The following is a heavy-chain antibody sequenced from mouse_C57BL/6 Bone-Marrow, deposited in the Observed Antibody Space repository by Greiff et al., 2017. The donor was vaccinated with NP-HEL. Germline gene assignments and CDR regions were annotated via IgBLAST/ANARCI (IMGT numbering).Heavy chain of an antibody. J-gene: IGHJ2*01. Sequence: EVQLQQSVAELVRPGASVKLSCTASGFNIKNTYMHWVKQRPEQGLEWIGRIDPANGNTKYAPKFQGKATMTADTSSNTAYLQLSSLTSEDTAIYYGARSGALHGLPPVIFDYWGQGTTLTVSS. V-gene: IGHV14-3*01. CDR1: GFNIKNTY. CDR2: IDPANGNT. CDR3: ARSGALHGLPPVIFDY. D-gene: IGHD2-4*01.